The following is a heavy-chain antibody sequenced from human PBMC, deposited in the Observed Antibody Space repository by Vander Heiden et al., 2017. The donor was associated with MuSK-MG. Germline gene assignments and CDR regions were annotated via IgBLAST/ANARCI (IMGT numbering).Heavy chain of an antibody. CDR1: GGSISSSSYY. D-gene: IGHD3-10*01. V-gene: IGHV4-39*01. J-gene: IGHJ4*02. CDR3: ASHMAPLGSGSYWIFDY. Sequence: QLQLQESGPGLVKPSETLSLTCTVPGGSISSSSYYWGWIRQPPGKGLEWIGSIYYSGSTYYNPSLKRRVTISVDTSKNQFSLKMSSVTAPDTPVYYCASHMAPLGSGSYWIFDYWGQGTLVTVSS. CDR2: IYYSGST.